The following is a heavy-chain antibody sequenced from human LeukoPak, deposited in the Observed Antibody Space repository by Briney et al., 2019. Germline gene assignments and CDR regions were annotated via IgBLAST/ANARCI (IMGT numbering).Heavy chain of an antibody. Sequence: GGSLRLSCAASGFTFSSYWMSWVRQAPGKGLEWVANIKQDGSEKYYVDSVKGRFTISRDNAKNSLYLQMNSLRAEDTAVYYCARGVQYSSSHPGPYYFDYWGQGTLVTVSS. V-gene: IGHV3-7*01. CDR2: IKQDGSEK. CDR3: ARGVQYSSSHPGPYYFDY. D-gene: IGHD6-6*01. CDR1: GFTFSSYW. J-gene: IGHJ4*02.